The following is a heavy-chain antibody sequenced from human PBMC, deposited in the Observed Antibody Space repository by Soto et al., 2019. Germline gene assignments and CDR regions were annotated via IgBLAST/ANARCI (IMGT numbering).Heavy chain of an antibody. CDR1: GFTFSAYY. V-gene: IGHV3-11*01. J-gene: IGHJ6*02. Sequence: GGSLRLSCAASGFTFSAYYMSWIRQAPGEGLEWISYISSRRSSIYYADSVKGRFTISRDDAKNSLYLQMSSLRAEDTAVYYCARTSAYSVADYYNGMDVWGQGTTVTVSS. D-gene: IGHD2-15*01. CDR2: ISSRRSSI. CDR3: ARTSAYSVADYYNGMDV.